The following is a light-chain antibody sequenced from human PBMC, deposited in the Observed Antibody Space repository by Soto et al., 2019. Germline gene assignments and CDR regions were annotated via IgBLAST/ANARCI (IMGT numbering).Light chain of an antibody. CDR2: DAS. Sequence: IVLPQSPATLSLSPGERATLSCRASQSVSSYLAWYQQKPGQAPRLLIYDASNRATGIPARFSGSGSGTDFTLTISSLEPEDFAVYYCQQRSNQLTFGGGTKV. CDR1: QSVSSY. J-gene: IGKJ4*01. V-gene: IGKV3-11*01. CDR3: QQRSNQLT.